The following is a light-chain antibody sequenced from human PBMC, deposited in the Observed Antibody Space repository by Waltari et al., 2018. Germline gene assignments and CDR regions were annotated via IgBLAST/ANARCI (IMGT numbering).Light chain of an antibody. CDR1: SGHSNYP. CDR2: VNSDGSH. V-gene: IGLV4-69*01. Sequence: QLMLTQSPSASASLGASVKLTCTLSSGHSNYPIAWHQQQQEKGPRYLMMVNSDGSHIKGDGIPDGFSGSSAGAERYLTIASLQSEDETDYYCQTGGFGIWVFGGGTKLTVL. CDR3: QTGGFGIWV. J-gene: IGLJ3*02.